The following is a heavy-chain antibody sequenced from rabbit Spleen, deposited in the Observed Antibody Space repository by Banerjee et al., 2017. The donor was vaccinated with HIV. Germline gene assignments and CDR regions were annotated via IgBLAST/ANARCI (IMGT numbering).Heavy chain of an antibody. J-gene: IGHJ3*01. V-gene: IGHV1S40*01. CDR2: IDTSSVNT. D-gene: IGHD6-1*01. CDR1: GFPFSSSYC. Sequence: QSLEESGGDLVKPGASLTLTCTASGFPFSSSYCVCWVRQAPGKGLELIACIDTSSVNTADATWAKGRFTISKTSSTTVTLQMTSLTAADTATYFCARGEHFSVGFSAFAIYLDLWGQCTLVPVS. CDR3: ARGEHFSVGFSAFAIYLDL.